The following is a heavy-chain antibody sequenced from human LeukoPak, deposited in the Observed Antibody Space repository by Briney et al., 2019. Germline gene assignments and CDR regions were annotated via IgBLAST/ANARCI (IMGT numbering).Heavy chain of an antibody. Sequence: GGSLRLSCAASGFIFSHYGMNWVRQAPGKGLEWVSSISSSSSYIYYADSVKGRFTISRDNATNSLYLQMNSLRAEDTAVYYCARDGSYSSSWYFDYWGQGTLVTVSS. V-gene: IGHV3-21*01. J-gene: IGHJ4*02. CDR1: GFIFSHYG. CDR2: ISSSSSYI. D-gene: IGHD6-13*01. CDR3: ARDGSYSSSWYFDY.